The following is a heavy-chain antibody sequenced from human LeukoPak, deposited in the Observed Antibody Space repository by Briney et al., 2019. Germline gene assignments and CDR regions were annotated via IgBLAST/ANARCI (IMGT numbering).Heavy chain of an antibody. D-gene: IGHD5-24*01. Sequence: SETLSLTCTVSGGSISGYYWSWIRQPPGKGLEWIRNIYYSGSTNYNPSLKSRLTISADTSKNEFSLKLSSVTAADTAVYYCAREINGGYNTAYFYYYMDVWGKGTTVTISS. V-gene: IGHV4-59*01. J-gene: IGHJ6*03. CDR3: AREINGGYNTAYFYYYMDV. CDR2: IYYSGST. CDR1: GGSISGYY.